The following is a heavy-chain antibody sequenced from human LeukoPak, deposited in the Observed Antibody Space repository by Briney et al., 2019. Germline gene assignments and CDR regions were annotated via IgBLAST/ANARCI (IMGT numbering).Heavy chain of an antibody. CDR1: GYSFTGYW. D-gene: IGHD5-24*01. J-gene: IGHJ4*02. CDR2: IFPGDSDS. CDR3: ARMRDAYPDY. Sequence: GESLKISCKGSGYSFTGYWIGWVRQMPGKGLEWMGIIFPGDSDSRYSPSFQGQVTISADKSINTAYLQWSSLKASDTAMYLCARMRDAYPDYWGQGTLLTVSS. V-gene: IGHV5-51*01.